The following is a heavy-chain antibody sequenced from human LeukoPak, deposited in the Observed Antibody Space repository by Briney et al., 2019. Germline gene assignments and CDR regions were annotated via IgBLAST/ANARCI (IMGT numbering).Heavy chain of an antibody. CDR1: GESFSDYY. Sequence: ETLSLTCAVYGESFSDYYWSWVRQPPGKGLEWIGEIYHSGSTNYNPSLKSRVTISVDKSKNQFSLKLRSVTAADTAVYYCARDKFPLVGATGDDGFDIWGQGTMVTVSS. J-gene: IGHJ3*02. D-gene: IGHD1-26*01. CDR3: ARDKFPLVGATGDDGFDI. CDR2: IYHSGST. V-gene: IGHV4-34*01.